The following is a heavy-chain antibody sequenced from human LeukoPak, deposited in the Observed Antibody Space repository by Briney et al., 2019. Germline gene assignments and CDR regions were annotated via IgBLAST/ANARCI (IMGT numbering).Heavy chain of an antibody. CDR2: INSEGSST. CDR3: AREDPSEGATGFDY. CDR1: GFTFSSYW. Sequence: GGSLRLSCAASGFTFSSYWMHWVRQAPGKGLVWVSRINSEGSSTSYADSVKGRFTISRDNAKNTLYLQMNSLRAEDTAVYYCAREDPSEGATGFDYWGQGTLVTVSS. D-gene: IGHD1-26*01. J-gene: IGHJ4*02. V-gene: IGHV3-74*01.